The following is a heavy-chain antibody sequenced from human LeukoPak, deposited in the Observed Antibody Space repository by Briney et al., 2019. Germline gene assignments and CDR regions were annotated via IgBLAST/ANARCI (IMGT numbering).Heavy chain of an antibody. CDR2: ISSSTTII. D-gene: IGHD5-18*01. CDR1: GFTFSSYG. V-gene: IGHV3-48*04. CDR3: ARTYSYALGAYFDY. Sequence: GGSLRLSCAASGFTFSSYGMNWVRQAPGKGLEWVSYISSSTTIIYYASSVKGRFTISRDNAKNSLYLQMNSLRAEDTSVYYCARTYSYALGAYFDYWGQGTLVTVSS. J-gene: IGHJ4*02.